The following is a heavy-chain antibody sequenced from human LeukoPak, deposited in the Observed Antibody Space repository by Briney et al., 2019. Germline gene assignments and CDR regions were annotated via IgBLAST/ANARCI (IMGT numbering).Heavy chain of an antibody. CDR2: VYYTGRT. CDR1: GGSISSYY. V-gene: IGHV4-59*08. Sequence: SETLSLTCTVSGGSISSYYWSWIRQPPGKGLEWIAYVYYTGRTLYNPSLESRVTISVDTSKTQFSLTVTSVTAADMAVYYCARHMSVSYDAFDLWGRGTTVTVSS. D-gene: IGHD3-10*01. J-gene: IGHJ3*01. CDR3: ARHMSVSYDAFDL.